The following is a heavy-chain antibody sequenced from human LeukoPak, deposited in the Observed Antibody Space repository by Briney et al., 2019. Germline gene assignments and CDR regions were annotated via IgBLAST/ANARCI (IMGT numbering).Heavy chain of an antibody. CDR3: ATGHSYGYDY. V-gene: IGHV3-74*01. D-gene: IGHD5-18*01. Sequence: PGGSLRLSCAASGLTFSDFWMHWVRQPPGKGLVWVALVKGDGRTTIYADSVKGRFTISRDNAKNTLYLQMNSLRADDSGVYYCATGHSYGYDYWGQGVLVIVSS. CDR1: GLTFSDFW. CDR2: VKGDGRTT. J-gene: IGHJ4*02.